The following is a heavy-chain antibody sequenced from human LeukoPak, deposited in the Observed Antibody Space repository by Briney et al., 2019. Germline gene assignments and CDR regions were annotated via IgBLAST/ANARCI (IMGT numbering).Heavy chain of an antibody. Sequence: SETLSLTCIVSGDSISRTSYYWSWIRQPAGTGLEWIGRLFTRGSTNYNPSLRSRVTMSVDTSKNQFYLQLNSVTAADTAVYYCARDLGGTTQGIDYWGQGTLVTVSS. D-gene: IGHD2/OR15-2a*01. CDR1: GDSISRTSYY. CDR2: LFTRGST. J-gene: IGHJ4*02. CDR3: ARDLGGTTQGIDY. V-gene: IGHV4-61*02.